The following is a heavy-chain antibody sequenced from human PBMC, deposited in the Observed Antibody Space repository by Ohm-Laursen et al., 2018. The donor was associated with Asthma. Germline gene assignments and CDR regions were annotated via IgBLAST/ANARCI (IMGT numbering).Heavy chain of an antibody. Sequence: SLRLSCTASGYTFSRYSIHWVRQIPGKGLEWVASISTASSFIYYADSVRGRFTTSRDNARNSVYLQMNSLRDEDTAVYYCTRSLTWKSDCWGQGTLVTVSS. CDR2: ISTASSFI. CDR3: TRSLTWKSDC. J-gene: IGHJ4*02. CDR1: GYTFSRYS. V-gene: IGHV3-21*01. D-gene: IGHD1-1*01.